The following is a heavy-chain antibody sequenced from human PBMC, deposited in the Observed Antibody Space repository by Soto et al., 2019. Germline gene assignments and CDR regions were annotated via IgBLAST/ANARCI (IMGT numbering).Heavy chain of an antibody. Sequence: PGESLKISFKGSGYSSTSYWISWVRQMPGKGLEWMGRIDPSDSYTNYSPSFQGHVTISADKSISTAYLQWSSLKASDTAMYYCARHLDYYGSGSPLIGFYYYGMDVWGQGTTVTVSS. CDR3: ARHLDYYGSGSPLIGFYYYGMDV. CDR1: GYSSTSYW. J-gene: IGHJ6*02. V-gene: IGHV5-10-1*01. D-gene: IGHD3-10*01. CDR2: IDPSDSYT.